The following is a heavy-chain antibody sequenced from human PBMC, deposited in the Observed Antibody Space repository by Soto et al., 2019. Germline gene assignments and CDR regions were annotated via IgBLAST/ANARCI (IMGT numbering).Heavy chain of an antibody. V-gene: IGHV3-33*01. CDR2: IWYDGSNK. J-gene: IGHJ4*02. Sequence: QVQLVESGGGVVQPGRSLRLSCAASGFTFSSYGMHWVRQAPGKGLEWVAVIWYDGSNKYYADSVKGRFTISRDNSKNTLYPQMNSLRAEDTAVYYCARSEGGGYCSGGSCYSPYYFDYWGQGTLVTVSS. D-gene: IGHD2-15*01. CDR1: GFTFSSYG. CDR3: ARSEGGGYCSGGSCYSPYYFDY.